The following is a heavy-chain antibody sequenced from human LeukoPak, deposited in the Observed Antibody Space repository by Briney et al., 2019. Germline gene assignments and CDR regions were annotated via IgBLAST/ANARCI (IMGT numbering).Heavy chain of an antibody. J-gene: IGHJ4*02. D-gene: IGHD3-22*01. CDR3: AAEVVVRGSFDY. Sequence: SETLSLTCTVSGGSISSYYWSWIRQPPGKGLEWIGCIYYSGSTNYNPSLKSRVTISVDTSKNQFSLKLSSVTAADTAVYYCAAEVVVRGSFDYWGQGTLVTVSS. V-gene: IGHV4-59*01. CDR1: GGSISSYY. CDR2: IYYSGST.